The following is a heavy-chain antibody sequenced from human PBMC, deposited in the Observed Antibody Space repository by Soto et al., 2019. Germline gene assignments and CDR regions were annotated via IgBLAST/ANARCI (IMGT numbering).Heavy chain of an antibody. CDR3: AKGTGRYFDWLLYYAFDI. Sequence: QVQLVESGGGVVQPGRSLRLSCAASGFTFSSYGMHWVRQAPGEGLEWVAVISYDGSNKYYADSVKGRFTISRDNSKNTLYLQMNSLRAEDTAVYYCAKGTGRYFDWLLYYAFDIWGQGTMVTVSS. CDR2: ISYDGSNK. CDR1: GFTFSSYG. J-gene: IGHJ3*02. V-gene: IGHV3-30*18. D-gene: IGHD3-9*01.